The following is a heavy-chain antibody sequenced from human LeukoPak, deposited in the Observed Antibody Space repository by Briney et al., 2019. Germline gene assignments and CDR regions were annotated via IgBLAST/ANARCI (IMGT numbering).Heavy chain of an antibody. J-gene: IGHJ4*02. CDR3: ELAGIAVAGAYYFDY. V-gene: IGHV4-34*01. D-gene: IGHD6-19*01. Sequence: SETLSLTCAVYGGSFSGYYWSWIRQPPGKGLEWIGEINHSGSTNYNPSLKSRVTISVDTSKNQFSLKLSSVTAADTAVYYCELAGIAVAGAYYFDYWGQGTLVTVSS. CDR1: GGSFSGYY. CDR2: INHSGST.